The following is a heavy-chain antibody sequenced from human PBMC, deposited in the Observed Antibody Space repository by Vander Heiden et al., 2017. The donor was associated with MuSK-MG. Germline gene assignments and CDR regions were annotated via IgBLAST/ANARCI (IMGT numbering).Heavy chain of an antibody. Sequence: QITLKESGPTLVKPTQPLTLTCTFSGFSLSSSGVGVGWLRQPPGKALECLALIYWDDDKRYNPSLKNRLTITKDTSKNQVVLTLTNMDPVDTATYYCAHRRGGGGWEAGYFDYWGQGTRGHRLL. CDR2: IYWDDDK. D-gene: IGHD6-19*01. CDR1: GFSLSSSGVG. J-gene: IGHJ4*02. CDR3: AHRRGGGGWEAGYFDY. V-gene: IGHV2-5*02.